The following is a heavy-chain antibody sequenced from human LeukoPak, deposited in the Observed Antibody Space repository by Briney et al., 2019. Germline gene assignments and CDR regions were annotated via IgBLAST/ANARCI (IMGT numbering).Heavy chain of an antibody. V-gene: IGHV1-2*06. CDR3: ARVDSEGY. J-gene: IGHJ4*02. CDR2: INPHSGGT. CDR1: GGTFSSYA. D-gene: IGHD2-2*03. Sequence: GASVKVSCKASGGTFSSYAISWVRQAPGQGLERMGRINPHSGGTNYAQKFQGRVTMTRDTSISTAYMELSRLSSDDTAVYYCARVDSEGYWGQGTLVTVSS.